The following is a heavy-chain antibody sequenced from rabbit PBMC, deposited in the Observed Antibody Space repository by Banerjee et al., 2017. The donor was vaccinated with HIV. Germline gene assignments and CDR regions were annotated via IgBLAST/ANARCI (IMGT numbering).Heavy chain of an antibody. CDR3: ARDRDWTLDL. Sequence: QEQLEESGGGLVKPEGSLTLTCKASGFDLNSFYYVCWVRQAPGKGLELIACIYTTSGSTWYASWVNGRFAISRSTTLNTVDLRMPSLTAADTATYFCARDRDWTLDLWGPGTLVTVS. CDR2: IYTTSGST. J-gene: IGHJ4*01. V-gene: IGHV1S43*01. CDR1: GFDLNSFYY. D-gene: IGHD4-2*01.